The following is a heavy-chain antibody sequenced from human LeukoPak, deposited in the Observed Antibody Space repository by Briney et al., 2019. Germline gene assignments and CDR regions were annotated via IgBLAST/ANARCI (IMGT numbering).Heavy chain of an antibody. CDR1: GDSISSYY. Sequence: SETLSLTCTVSGDSISSYYWSWIRQPAGKGLEWIGRIHTSGSTNHNPSLTSRVTMSVDTSKNQFSLKLSSVTAEDTAVYYCARARYSGYDLGYWGQGTLVTVSS. V-gene: IGHV4-4*07. D-gene: IGHD5-12*01. J-gene: IGHJ4*02. CDR3: ARARYSGYDLGY. CDR2: IHTSGST.